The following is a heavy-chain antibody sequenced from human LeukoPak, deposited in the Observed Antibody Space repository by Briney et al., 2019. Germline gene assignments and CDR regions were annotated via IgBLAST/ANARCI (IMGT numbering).Heavy chain of an antibody. V-gene: IGHV3-9*01. CDR1: GFTFDDYA. CDR2: ISWNSGSI. Sequence: PGRSLRLSCAASGFTFDDYAMHWVRQVPGKGLEWVSGISWNSGSIDYAVSVKGRFTISRDNAKNSLYLQMNSLRAEDTAFYYCAEDTEVVGASLDYWGQGTLVTVSS. CDR3: AEDTEVVGASLDY. J-gene: IGHJ4*02. D-gene: IGHD1-26*01.